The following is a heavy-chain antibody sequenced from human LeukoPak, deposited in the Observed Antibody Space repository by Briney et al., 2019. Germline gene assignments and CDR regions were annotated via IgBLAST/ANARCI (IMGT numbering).Heavy chain of an antibody. CDR2: IAYDGSRA. CDR1: GFTFSSYS. CDR3: ARVGSSSSYYYYYMDV. D-gene: IGHD6-6*01. V-gene: IGHV3-33*08. Sequence: GGSLRLSCAASGFTFSSYSMNWVRQTPGKGLEWVAVIAYDGSRAFYADSVKGRFTISRDNSKNMMSVQMDDLRAEDTAVYYCARVGSSSSYYYYYMDVWGKGTTVTVSS. J-gene: IGHJ6*03.